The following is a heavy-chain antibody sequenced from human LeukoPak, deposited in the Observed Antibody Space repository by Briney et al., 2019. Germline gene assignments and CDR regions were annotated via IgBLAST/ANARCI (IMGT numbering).Heavy chain of an antibody. CDR2: IYSGGTT. D-gene: IGHD6-13*01. J-gene: IGHJ5*02. Sequence: GGSLRLSCAASGFTVSSNYMSWVRQAPGKGLEWVSVIYSGGTTYYADSVKGRFTISRDNSKNTLYLQMNSLRAEDTAVYYCAKVVSWDPIAAAGYADWFDPWGQGTLVTVSS. CDR3: AKVVSWDPIAAAGYADWFDP. V-gene: IGHV3-53*01. CDR1: GFTVSSNY.